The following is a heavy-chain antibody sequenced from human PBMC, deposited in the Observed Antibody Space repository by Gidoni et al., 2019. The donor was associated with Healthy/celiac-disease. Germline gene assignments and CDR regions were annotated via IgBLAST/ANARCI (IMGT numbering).Heavy chain of an antibody. J-gene: IGHJ4*02. CDR1: GFTFSSYE. D-gene: IGHD3-10*01. V-gene: IGHV3-48*03. CDR2: ISSSGSTI. Sequence: EVQLVESGGGLVQPGGSLRLSCAASGFTFSSYEMNWVRQSPGKGLEWVSYISSSGSTIYYADSVKGRFTISRDNAKNSLYLQMNSLRAEDTAVYYCARDLFSGGSGSYWSYYFDYWGQGTLVTVSS. CDR3: ARDLFSGGSGSYWSYYFDY.